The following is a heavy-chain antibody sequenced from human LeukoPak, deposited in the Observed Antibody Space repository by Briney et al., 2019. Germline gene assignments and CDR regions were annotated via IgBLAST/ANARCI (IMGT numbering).Heavy chain of an antibody. D-gene: IGHD3-16*02. Sequence: ASVKVSCKASGYTFTGYYMHWVRQAPGQGLEWMGWINPNSGGTNYAQKFQGRVTMTTDTSTSTAYMELRSLRSDDTAVYYCARYYVWGSYRSYYFDYWGQGTLVTVSS. J-gene: IGHJ4*02. CDR1: GYTFTGYY. V-gene: IGHV1-2*02. CDR3: ARYYVWGSYRSYYFDY. CDR2: INPNSGGT.